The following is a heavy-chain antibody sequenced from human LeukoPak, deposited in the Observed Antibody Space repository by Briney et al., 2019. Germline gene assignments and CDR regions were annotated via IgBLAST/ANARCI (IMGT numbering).Heavy chain of an antibody. J-gene: IGHJ1*01. Sequence: PGGSLRLSCAASGFTFSSYSMNWVRQAPGKGLEWVSSISSSSSYIYYADSVKGRFTISRDNAKNSLYLQMNSLRAEDTAVHYCARERYGVNSGYFQHWGQGTLVTVSS. CDR3: ARERYGVNSGYFQH. V-gene: IGHV3-21*01. CDR1: GFTFSSYS. CDR2: ISSSSSYI. D-gene: IGHD4-23*01.